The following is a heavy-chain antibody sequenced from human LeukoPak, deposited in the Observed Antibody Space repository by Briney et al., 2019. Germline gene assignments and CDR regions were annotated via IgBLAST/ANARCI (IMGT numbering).Heavy chain of an antibody. Sequence: GGSLRLSCAASGFTFSSYAMSWVRQAPGKGLEWVSAISGSGGSTYYADSVKGRFTISRDNSKNTLYLQMNSLRAEDTAVYYCAKDHDSSGYYYGTFDYWGQGTLVTVSS. CDR2: ISGSGGST. CDR1: GFTFSSYA. J-gene: IGHJ4*02. D-gene: IGHD3-22*01. V-gene: IGHV3-23*01. CDR3: AKDHDSSGYYYGTFDY.